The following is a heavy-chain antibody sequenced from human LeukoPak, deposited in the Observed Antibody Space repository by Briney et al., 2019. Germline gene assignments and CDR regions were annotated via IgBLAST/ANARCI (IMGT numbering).Heavy chain of an antibody. J-gene: IGHJ6*03. D-gene: IGHD2-21*02. Sequence: RASVKVSCKASGYTFTSYGISWVRQAPGQGLEWMGWISAYNGNTNYAQKLQGRVTMTTDKSTSTAYMELRSLRSDDTAVYYCARDTCGDCYSSHYYYYMDVWGKGTTVTVSS. V-gene: IGHV1-18*01. CDR2: ISAYNGNT. CDR3: ARDTCGDCYSSHYYYYMDV. CDR1: GYTFTSYG.